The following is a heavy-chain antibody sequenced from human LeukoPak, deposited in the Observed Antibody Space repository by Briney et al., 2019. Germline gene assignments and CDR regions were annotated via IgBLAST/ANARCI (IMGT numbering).Heavy chain of an antibody. J-gene: IGHJ4*02. CDR2: MNPNSGGT. V-gene: IGHV1-2*06. Sequence: ASVKVSCKASGYTFTGYYMHWVRQAPGQGLEWMGRMNPNSGGTNYAQKFQGRVTMTRDTSISTAYMELSRLRSDDTAVYQCAREVGTNWEYLDYWGQGPVVTVSS. D-gene: IGHD1-1*01. CDR3: AREVGTNWEYLDY. CDR1: GYTFTGYY.